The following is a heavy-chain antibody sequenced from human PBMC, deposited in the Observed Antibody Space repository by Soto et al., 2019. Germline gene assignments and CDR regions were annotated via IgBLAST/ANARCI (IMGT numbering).Heavy chain of an antibody. D-gene: IGHD1-1*01. J-gene: IGHJ4*02. Sequence: QVQLVQSGAEVKKPGSSVKVSCKASGGTFSSYAISWVRQAPGQGLEWMGGIIPIFGTANYAQKFQGRVTITADETTRTGYQGPSNLRTEDTAGYYCGGTGWQKHCKTSPVYWGQGTLVTV. V-gene: IGHV1-69*12. CDR1: GGTFSSYA. CDR2: IIPIFGTA. CDR3: GGTGWQKHCKTSPVY.